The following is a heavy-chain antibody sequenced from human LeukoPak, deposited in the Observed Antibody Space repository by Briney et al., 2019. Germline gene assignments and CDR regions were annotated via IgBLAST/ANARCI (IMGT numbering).Heavy chain of an antibody. V-gene: IGHV3-30*04. J-gene: IGHJ4*02. Sequence: GGSLRLSCAASGFTFSSYAMHWVRQAPGKGLEWVAVISYDGSNKYYADSVKGRFTISRDNSKNTLYLQMNSLRAEDTAVYYCARGESDYYGSSGYHHFDYWGQGTLVTVSS. D-gene: IGHD3-22*01. CDR1: GFTFSSYA. CDR2: ISYDGSNK. CDR3: ARGESDYYGSSGYHHFDY.